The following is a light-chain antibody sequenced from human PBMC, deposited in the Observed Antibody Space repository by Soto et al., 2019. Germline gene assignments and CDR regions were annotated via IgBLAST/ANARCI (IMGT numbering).Light chain of an antibody. Sequence: QSVLTQPPSVSGAPGQRVTISCTGSTSNIGAGYDVHWYQQLPGTAPKLLIYGNSNRPSGVPDRFSGSKSGPSASLAITGLQTEDEADYYCQSHDSGLSGVVFGGGTKLTVL. CDR3: QSHDSGLSGVV. V-gene: IGLV1-40*01. CDR2: GNS. CDR1: TSNIGAGYD. J-gene: IGLJ2*01.